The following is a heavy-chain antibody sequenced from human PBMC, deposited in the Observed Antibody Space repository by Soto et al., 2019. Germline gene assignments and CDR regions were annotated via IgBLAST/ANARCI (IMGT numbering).Heavy chain of an antibody. CDR1: GFIFTSYA. CDR2: ISYNGINT. V-gene: IGHV3-30-3*01. J-gene: IGHJ5*02. Sequence: QVQLVESGGGVVHPGKSLRLSCAASGFIFTSYAIHWVRQAPGKGLEWVALISYNGINTYYADSVKGRFTISRDNSNNTLYLQMNSLRSEDTATYYCARGGGSDWHSTYFDPWVQGTLVTVSS. D-gene: IGHD6-19*01. CDR3: ARGGGSDWHSTYFDP.